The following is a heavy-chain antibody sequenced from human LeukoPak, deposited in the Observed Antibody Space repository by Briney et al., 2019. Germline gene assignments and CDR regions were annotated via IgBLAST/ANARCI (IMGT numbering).Heavy chain of an antibody. J-gene: IGHJ4*02. CDR2: ISAYNGNT. CDR1: GYTFISYD. V-gene: IGHV1-18*01. Sequence: ASVKVSCKTSGYTFISYDINWVRQAPGQGLEWMGWISAYNGNTNYAQKLQGRVTMTTDTSTSTAYMELRSLRSDDTAVYYCAGSLGYCTSNVCYLKYWGQGTLVTVSS. D-gene: IGHD2-8*01. CDR3: AGSLGYCTSNVCYLKY.